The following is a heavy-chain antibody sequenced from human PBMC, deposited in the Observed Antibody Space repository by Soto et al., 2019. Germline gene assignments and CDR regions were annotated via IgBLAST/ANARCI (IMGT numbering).Heavy chain of an antibody. CDR3: ARVPLGNGYSSGWYFDY. CDR2: IYSGGST. V-gene: IGHV3-53*04. CDR1: GFTVSSNY. J-gene: IGHJ4*02. Sequence: EVQLVESGGGLVQPGGSLRLSCEASGFTVSSNYMSWVRQAPGKGLEWVSVIYSGGSTYYADSVKGRFTISRHNSKNTLYLQMNSLRAEDTAVYYCARVPLGNGYSSGWYFDYWGQGTLVTVSS. D-gene: IGHD6-19*01.